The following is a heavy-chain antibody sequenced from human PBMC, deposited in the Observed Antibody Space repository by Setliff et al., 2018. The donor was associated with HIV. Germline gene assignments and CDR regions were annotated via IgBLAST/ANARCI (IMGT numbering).Heavy chain of an antibody. CDR3: ARDVYGGAFEY. CDR2: LNQGGTTK. J-gene: IGHJ4*02. Sequence: PGGSLRLSCAASGFTFNSSHWMHWVRQVPGKGLEFVANLNQGGTTKNYVESGKGRFTISRDNAENSLHLEMNSLRAEDTAVYYCARDVYGGAFEYWGQGTLVTVSS. V-gene: IGHV3-7*01. CDR1: GFTFNSSHW. D-gene: IGHD4-17*01.